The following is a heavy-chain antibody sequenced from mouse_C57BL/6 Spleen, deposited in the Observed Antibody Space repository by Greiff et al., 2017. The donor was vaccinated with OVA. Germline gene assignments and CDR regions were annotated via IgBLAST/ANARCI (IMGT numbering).Heavy chain of an antibody. CDR2: IYPGDGDT. CDR3: ARKIEVANYYGSTYYFDY. CDR1: GYAFSSSW. J-gene: IGHJ2*01. D-gene: IGHD1-1*01. Sequence: QVQLQQSGPELVKPGASVKISCKASGYAFSSSWMNWVKQRPGKGLEWIGRIYPGDGDTNYNGKFKGKATLTADKSSSTAYMQLSSLTSEDSAVSFCARKIEVANYYGSTYYFDYWGQGTTLTVSS. V-gene: IGHV1-82*01.